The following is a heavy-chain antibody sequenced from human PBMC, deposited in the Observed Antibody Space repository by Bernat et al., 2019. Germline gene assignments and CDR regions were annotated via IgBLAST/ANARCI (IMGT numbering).Heavy chain of an antibody. D-gene: IGHD5-24*01. CDR3: AKDLGGRRDGYPRLGDY. CDR2: ISGSGGST. CDR1: GFTFSSYA. Sequence: EVQLLESGGGLVQPGGSLRLSCAASGFTFSSYAMSWVRQAPGKGLEWVSAISGSGGSTYYADSVKGRFTISRDNSKNTLYLQMNSLRAEDTAVYYCAKDLGGRRDGYPRLGDYWGQGTLVTVSS. J-gene: IGHJ4*02. V-gene: IGHV3-23*01.